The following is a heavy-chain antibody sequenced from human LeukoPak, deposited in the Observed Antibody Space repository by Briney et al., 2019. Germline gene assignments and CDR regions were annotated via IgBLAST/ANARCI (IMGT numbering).Heavy chain of an antibody. CDR3: ARRGYCSSTSCYFQY. V-gene: IGHV3-21*01. Sequence: GGSLRLSCAASGFTFSSYSMNWVRQAPGKGLEWVSSISSSSSYIYYADSVKGRFTISRDNAKNSLYLQMNSLRAEDTAVYYCARRGYCSSTSCYFQYWGQGTLVTVSS. J-gene: IGHJ4*02. CDR1: GFTFSSYS. D-gene: IGHD2-2*01. CDR2: ISSSSSYI.